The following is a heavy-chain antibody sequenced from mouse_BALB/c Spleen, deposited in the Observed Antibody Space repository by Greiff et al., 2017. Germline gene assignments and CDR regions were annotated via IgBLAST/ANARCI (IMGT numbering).Heavy chain of an antibody. CDR1: GYTFTDYW. CDR3: ARRRNYYGSSSYWYFDV. CDR2: IDTADSYT. V-gene: IGHV1-69*01. J-gene: IGHJ1*01. Sequence: VQLQQPGAELVMPGASVKMSCKASGYTFTDYWMHWVKQRPGQGLEWIGAIDTADSYTSYNQKFKGKATFTVDESSSTAYMQLSSLTSEDSEVYYCARRRNYYGSSSYWYFDVWGEGTTVTVSS. D-gene: IGHD1-1*01.